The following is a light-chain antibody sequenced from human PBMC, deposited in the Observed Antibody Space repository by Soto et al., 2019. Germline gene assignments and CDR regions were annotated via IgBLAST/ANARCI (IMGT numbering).Light chain of an antibody. CDR3: CSVAGTDTVV. Sequence: QSALTQPASVSGSPGQSITISCTGTSSDFGNYNLVSWYQQHPGKARKVIIFGDSRRPSGVSDRFSGSKSANTASLTISGLQTEDEAEYHCCSVAGTDTVVFGGGTKLTVL. V-gene: IGLV2-23*01. CDR2: GDS. CDR1: SSDFGNYNL. J-gene: IGLJ2*01.